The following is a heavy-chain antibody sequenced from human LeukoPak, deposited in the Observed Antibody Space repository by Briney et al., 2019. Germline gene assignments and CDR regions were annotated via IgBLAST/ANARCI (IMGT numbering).Heavy chain of an antibody. CDR3: ARHNEQWPQRQLDY. CDR1: SGSINNHY. D-gene: IGHD6-19*01. CDR2: IHDSGST. J-gene: IGHJ4*02. Sequence: SETLSLTCIVSSGSINNHYWSWIRQSPGKGLEWIGYIHDSGSTNYNPSLKSRVTISIDTSKSQFSLKLSSVTAADTAVYYCARHNEQWPQRQLDYWGQGTLVTVSS. V-gene: IGHV4-59*08.